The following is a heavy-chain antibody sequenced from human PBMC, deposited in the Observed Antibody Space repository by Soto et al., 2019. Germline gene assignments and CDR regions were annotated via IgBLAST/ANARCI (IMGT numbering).Heavy chain of an antibody. V-gene: IGHV4-30-4*02. CDR2: ISYSGTT. D-gene: IGHD3-10*01. J-gene: IGHJ4*02. CDR1: GGSISSGNYY. CDR3: ARVPLYYYGSGSLFDY. Sequence: SETLSLTCTVSGGSISSGNYYWSWIRQPPGKGLEWIGFISYSGTTHYSASLRSRVSISVDTSKNQFSLELSSLRSEDTAVYYCARVPLYYYGSGSLFDYWGQGTLVTVSS.